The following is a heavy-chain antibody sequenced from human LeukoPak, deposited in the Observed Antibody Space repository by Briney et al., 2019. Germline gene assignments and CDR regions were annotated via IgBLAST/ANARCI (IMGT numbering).Heavy chain of an antibody. CDR1: GGSNSYYY. CDR2: ISSSGTT. J-gene: IGHJ4*02. V-gene: IGHV4-4*07. Sequence: SETLSLTCTVSGGSNSYYYWTWIRQPAGKGLEWIGCISSSGTTNYTPSLRSRVTLSLDMSENQFSLKLSSVTAADTAVYFCAREGCSGGVCYFDYWGRGTLVTVSS. D-gene: IGHD2-15*01. CDR3: AREGCSGGVCYFDY.